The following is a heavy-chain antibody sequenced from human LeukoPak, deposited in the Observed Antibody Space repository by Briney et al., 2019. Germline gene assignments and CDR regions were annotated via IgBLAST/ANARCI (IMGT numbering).Heavy chain of an antibody. D-gene: IGHD6-19*01. V-gene: IGHV3-7*01. CDR1: GCTFSNYW. J-gene: IGHJ3*02. Sequence: GGSLRLSCAASGCTFSNYWMTWVRQAPGKGLEWVANIKHDGSEKYYVDSMKGRFTISRDNSKNTLYLQMNSLRAEDTAVYYCARDLRIAVAGTEAFDIWGQGTMVTVSS. CDR2: IKHDGSEK. CDR3: ARDLRIAVAGTEAFDI.